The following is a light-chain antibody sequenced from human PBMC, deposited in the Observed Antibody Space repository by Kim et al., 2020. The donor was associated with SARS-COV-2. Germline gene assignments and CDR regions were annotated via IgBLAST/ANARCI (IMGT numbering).Light chain of an antibody. J-gene: IGLJ2*01. CDR3: QAWDSSTVV. Sequence: VSPGQTASITCSGDKLGDKYVCWYQQKPGQSPVLVIYRDSKRPSGIPERFSGSNSGNTATLTISGTQAMEEADYYCQAWDSSTVVFGGGTQLTVL. CDR2: RDS. CDR1: KLGDKY. V-gene: IGLV3-1*01.